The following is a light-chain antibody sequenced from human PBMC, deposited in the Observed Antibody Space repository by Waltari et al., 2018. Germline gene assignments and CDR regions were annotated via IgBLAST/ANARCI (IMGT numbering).Light chain of an antibody. CDR3: QQYGSSPLT. J-gene: IGKJ4*01. CDR2: GAY. Sequence: EIVLTQSPGTLSLSPGERATLSCRASQSVSSSYLGWYQQKPGQAPRLLIYGAYSRDTGIPDRFSGSGSGTDFTLTISRLEPEDFAVYYCQQYGSSPLTFGGGTKVEMK. V-gene: IGKV3-20*01. CDR1: QSVSSSY.